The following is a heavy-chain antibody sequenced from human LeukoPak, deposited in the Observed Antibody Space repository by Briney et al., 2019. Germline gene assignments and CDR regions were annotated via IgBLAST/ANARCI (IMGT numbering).Heavy chain of an antibody. Sequence: SETLSPTCTVSGGAISSANYYWSWIRQPPGKGLEWIGYIHYTGSTNYNPSLKSRLTISVDTSKNQFSLKLASVTAADTAAYYCARDDTVTTGFDCWGQRTLVTVSS. CDR3: ARDDTVTTGFDC. V-gene: IGHV4-61*01. CDR2: IHYTGST. J-gene: IGHJ4*02. D-gene: IGHD4-17*01. CDR1: GGAISSANYY.